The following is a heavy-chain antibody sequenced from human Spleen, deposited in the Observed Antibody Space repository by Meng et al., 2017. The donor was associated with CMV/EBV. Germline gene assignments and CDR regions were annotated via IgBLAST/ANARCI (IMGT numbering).Heavy chain of an antibody. Sequence: SLKISCAASGFTFDDYAMHWVRQAPGKGLEWVSGISWNSGTIGYADSLKGRFTISRDNAKNSLYLQMNSLRAEDTALYYCAKSLDFYYYYGMDVWGQGTTVTVSS. J-gene: IGHJ6*02. CDR2: ISWNSGTI. CDR3: AKSLDFYYYYGMDV. D-gene: IGHD3-3*01. CDR1: GFTFDDYA. V-gene: IGHV3-9*01.